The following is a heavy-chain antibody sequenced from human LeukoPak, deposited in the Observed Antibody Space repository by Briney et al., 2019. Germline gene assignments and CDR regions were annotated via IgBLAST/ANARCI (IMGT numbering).Heavy chain of an antibody. J-gene: IGHJ4*02. CDR2: IFPSGGEI. D-gene: IGHD3-9*01. CDR1: GFTFSTFA. V-gene: IGHV3-23*01. Sequence: GGSLRLSCAASGFTFSTFAMVWVRQPPGKGLGWVSSIFPSGGEIHYADSVRGRFTISRDNSKSTLSLQMNSLRAEDTAVYYCARVGVLTGYYRSYWGQGTLVTVSS. CDR3: ARVGVLTGYYRSY.